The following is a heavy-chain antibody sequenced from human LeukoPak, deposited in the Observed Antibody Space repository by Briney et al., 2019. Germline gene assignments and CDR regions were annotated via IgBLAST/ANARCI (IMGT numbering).Heavy chain of an antibody. D-gene: IGHD5-24*01. V-gene: IGHV3-11*01. Sequence: PGGSLRLSCAASGFTFSDYYMSWIRQAPGKGLEWVSYISSSGSTIYYADSVKGRFTISRDNDKNSLYLQMNSLRAEDTAVYYCERESAGDGYNKDDAFDIWGQGTMVTVSS. CDR2: ISSSGSTI. CDR3: ERESAGDGYNKDDAFDI. CDR1: GFTFSDYY. J-gene: IGHJ3*02.